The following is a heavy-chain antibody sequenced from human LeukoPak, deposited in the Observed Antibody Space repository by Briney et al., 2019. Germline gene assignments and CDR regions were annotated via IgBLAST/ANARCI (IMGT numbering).Heavy chain of an antibody. CDR3: AKSVQYRTGDFDY. Sequence: QPGGSLRLSCAASGFTFSSYAMRWVRQAPGKGLEWVSAISGSGDSTYYADSVKGRFTISRDNSKNTLYLQMNSLRAEDTAVYYCAKSVQYRTGDFDYWGQGTLVTVSS. CDR2: ISGSGDST. J-gene: IGHJ4*02. V-gene: IGHV3-23*01. CDR1: GFTFSSYA. D-gene: IGHD1-1*01.